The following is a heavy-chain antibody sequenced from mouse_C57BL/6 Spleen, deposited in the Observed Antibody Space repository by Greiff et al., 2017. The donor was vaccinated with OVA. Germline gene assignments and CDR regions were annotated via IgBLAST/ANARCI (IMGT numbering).Heavy chain of an antibody. D-gene: IGHD4-1*01. V-gene: IGHV1-69*01. CDR3: ARDKTGTVPFDY. Sequence: VQLQQPGAELVMPGASVKLSCTASGYTFTSYWMHWVKQRPGQGLEWIGEIDPSDSYTNYNQKFKGKSTLTVDKSSSTTYMQLSSLTSEDSAVYYCARDKTGTVPFDYWGQGTTLTVAS. CDR2: IDPSDSYT. J-gene: IGHJ2*01. CDR1: GYTFTSYW.